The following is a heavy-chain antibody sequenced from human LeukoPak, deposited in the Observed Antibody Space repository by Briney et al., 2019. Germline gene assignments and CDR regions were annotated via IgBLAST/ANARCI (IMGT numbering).Heavy chain of an antibody. D-gene: IGHD2-8*01. CDR1: GGSISSYY. J-gene: IGHJ2*01. CDR2: INHSGST. V-gene: IGHV4-34*01. Sequence: KSSETLSLTCTVSGGSISSYYWSWIRQPPGKGLEWIGEINHSGSTNYNPSLKSRVTISVDTSKNQFSLKLSSVTAADTAVYYCARHGRRTARSWRYFDLWGRGTLVTVSS. CDR3: ARHGRRTARSWRYFDL.